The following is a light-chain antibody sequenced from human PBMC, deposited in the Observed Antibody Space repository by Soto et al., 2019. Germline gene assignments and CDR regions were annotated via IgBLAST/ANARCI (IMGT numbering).Light chain of an antibody. Sequence: EIVLTQSPGTLALSPGERATLSCRASQSVDSTYLAWYQHKPGQAPRLLIYAASTRAAGVPDRFSGSGSGTDFTLTLSRLEPEDSAVYYCQQYGTSPPLYTFGQGTKLEIK. CDR2: AAS. CDR3: QQYGTSPPLYT. CDR1: QSVDSTY. J-gene: IGKJ2*01. V-gene: IGKV3-20*01.